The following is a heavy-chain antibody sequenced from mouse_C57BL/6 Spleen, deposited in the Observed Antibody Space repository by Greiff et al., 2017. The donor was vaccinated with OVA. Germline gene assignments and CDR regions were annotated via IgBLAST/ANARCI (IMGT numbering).Heavy chain of an antibody. CDR2: ISSGSSTI. Sequence: DVQLVESGGGLVKPGGSLKLSCAASGFTFSDYGMHWVRQAPEKGLEWVAYISSGSSTIYYADTVKGRFTISRDNAKNTLFLQMTSLRSEDTAMYYCARGDYYGSSFTFAYWGQGTLVTVSA. CDR1: GFTFSDYG. V-gene: IGHV5-17*01. J-gene: IGHJ3*01. D-gene: IGHD1-1*01. CDR3: ARGDYYGSSFTFAY.